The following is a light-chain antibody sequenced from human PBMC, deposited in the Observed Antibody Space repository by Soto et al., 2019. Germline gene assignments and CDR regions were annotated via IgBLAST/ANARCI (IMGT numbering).Light chain of an antibody. CDR3: QQYNYGPPLT. CDR2: GAS. Sequence: EIVRPQSPGTQSLSPGERATLSCRAVQSVSNNDLAWYQQKPGQAPRLLIYGASNRATGIPARFSGSGSGTEFTLTISSLQSEDFALYYCQQYNYGPPLTVGGGTKVDIK. V-gene: IGKV3D-15*01. CDR1: QSVSNN. J-gene: IGKJ4*01.